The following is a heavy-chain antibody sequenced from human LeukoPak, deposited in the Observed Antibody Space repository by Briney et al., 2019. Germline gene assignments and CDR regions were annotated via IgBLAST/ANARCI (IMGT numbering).Heavy chain of an antibody. CDR2: ISGSGDIT. J-gene: IGHJ4*02. Sequence: QPGGSLRLSCAASGFTFSRYAMSWVRQAPGRGLEWVSTISGSGDITYYADSVKGRLTISRDNSNNTLYLQMNSLRAEDTAVYYCAKDRRSGGSCSDYWGQGTLVTVSS. V-gene: IGHV3-23*01. CDR1: GFTFSRYA. CDR3: AKDRRSGGSCSDY. D-gene: IGHD2-15*01.